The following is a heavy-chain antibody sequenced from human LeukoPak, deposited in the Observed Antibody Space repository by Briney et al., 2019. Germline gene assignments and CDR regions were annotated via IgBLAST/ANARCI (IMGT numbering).Heavy chain of an antibody. D-gene: IGHD3-16*01. J-gene: IGHJ5*01. CDR2: ILNDGTWE. CDR1: GFTYSDYG. CDR3: VKGGSISHNWFDS. V-gene: IGHV3-30*02. Sequence: PGGSLRLSCAASGFTYSDYGMHWVRPAPGRGLEWVAFILNDGTWEYYPDSVKGRLTISRDNSRNTLYLQMNSVRLEDTAIYYCVKGGSISHNWFDSWGQGTLVTVSS.